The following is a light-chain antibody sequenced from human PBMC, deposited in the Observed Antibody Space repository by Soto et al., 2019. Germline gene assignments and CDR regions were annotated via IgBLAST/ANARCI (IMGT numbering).Light chain of an antibody. J-gene: IGKJ2*01. V-gene: IGKV3-20*01. CDR2: GAS. Sequence: EIVLTQSPGTLSLSPGERATLSCRASQSVSSSYLAWYQQKPGQAPRLLIYGASSRATGIPDRFSGSGSGTDFTLTISRLEPEDFAVYYCQQNGSSPYIFGRGTKLEIK. CDR3: QQNGSSPYI. CDR1: QSVSSSY.